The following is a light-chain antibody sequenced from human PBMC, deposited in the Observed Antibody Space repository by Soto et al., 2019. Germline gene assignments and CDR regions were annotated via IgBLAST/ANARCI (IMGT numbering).Light chain of an antibody. V-gene: IGLV4-69*01. CDR3: QTWGTGILV. CDR2: LNSDGRH. CDR1: SRHSSYA. Sequence: QPVLTQSPSASASLGASVKLTCTLSSRHSSYAIAWHQQQPEKGPRYLMKLNSDGRHTTGDGIPDRFSGSSSGTERYLTISSLQSEDEADYYCQTWGTGILVFGGGTKLTVL. J-gene: IGLJ2*01.